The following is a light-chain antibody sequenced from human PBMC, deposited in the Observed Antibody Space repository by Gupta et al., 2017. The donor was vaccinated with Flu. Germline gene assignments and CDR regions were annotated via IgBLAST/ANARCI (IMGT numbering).Light chain of an antibody. V-gene: IGLV1-47*01. Sequence: IGRNYVYWYLQLPRTAPKLLIHRDYQRPSGVPDRFSGSKSATSASLAISGLRSEDEANYYCAAWHERLRGPPDWVFGGGTKLTVL. J-gene: IGLJ3*02. CDR1: IGRNY. CDR3: AAWHERLRGPPDWV. CDR2: RDY.